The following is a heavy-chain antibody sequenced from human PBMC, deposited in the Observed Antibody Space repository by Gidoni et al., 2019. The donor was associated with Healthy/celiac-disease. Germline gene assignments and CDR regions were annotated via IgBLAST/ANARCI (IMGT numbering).Heavy chain of an antibody. J-gene: IGHJ5*02. V-gene: IGHV4-59*01. Sequence: QVQLQESGPGLVKPSETLSLTCTVSGGSISSYYWSWIRQPPGKGLEWIGYIYYSGSTNYNPFLKSRVTISVDTSKNQFSLKLSSVTAADTAVYYCARDLPGGWFDPWGQGTLVTVSS. D-gene: IGHD3-16*01. CDR2: IYYSGST. CDR1: GGSISSYY. CDR3: ARDLPGGWFDP.